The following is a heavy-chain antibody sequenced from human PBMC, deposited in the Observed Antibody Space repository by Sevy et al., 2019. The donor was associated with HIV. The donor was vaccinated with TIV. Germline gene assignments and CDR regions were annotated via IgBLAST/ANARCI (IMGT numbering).Heavy chain of an antibody. V-gene: IGHV3-23*01. Sequence: GGSLRLSCAASGFTLNSYAMSWVRQAPGKGLEWVSSISSTGGSTFYADSVKGRFTISRANSKSTLYLQMNSLRADDTAVYYCAKDPNVDTAMAYFFDYWGQRTLVTVSS. CDR3: AKDPNVDTAMAYFFDY. CDR1: GFTLNSYA. D-gene: IGHD5-18*01. CDR2: ISSTGGST. J-gene: IGHJ4*02.